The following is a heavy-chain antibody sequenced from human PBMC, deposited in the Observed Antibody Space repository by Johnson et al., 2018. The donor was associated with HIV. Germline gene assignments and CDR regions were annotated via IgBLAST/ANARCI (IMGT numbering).Heavy chain of an antibody. D-gene: IGHD5-18*01. Sequence: VQLVESGGGVVQPGRSLRVSCAASGFTFSRYRMHWVRQAPGKGLVWVSRINTDGSSTFYADSVKGRFTISRDNAKNTLYLQMNSLRAEDTAVYYCVRDLYSYEDAFDIWGQGTMVTVSS. J-gene: IGHJ3*02. CDR1: GFTFSRYR. CDR3: VRDLYSYEDAFDI. V-gene: IGHV3-74*01. CDR2: INTDGSST.